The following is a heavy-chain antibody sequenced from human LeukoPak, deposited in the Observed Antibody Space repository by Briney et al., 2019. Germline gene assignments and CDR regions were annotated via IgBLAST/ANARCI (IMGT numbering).Heavy chain of an antibody. J-gene: IGHJ4*02. Sequence: PGGSLRLSCAASGFTFSSYGMHWVRQAPGKGLEWVAVIWYGGSNKYYADSVKGRFTISRDNSKNTLYLQMNSLRAEDTAVYYCAKQASGWYYFDYWGQGTLVTVSS. CDR1: GFTFSSYG. D-gene: IGHD6-19*01. V-gene: IGHV3-30*02. CDR2: IWYGGSNK. CDR3: AKQASGWYYFDY.